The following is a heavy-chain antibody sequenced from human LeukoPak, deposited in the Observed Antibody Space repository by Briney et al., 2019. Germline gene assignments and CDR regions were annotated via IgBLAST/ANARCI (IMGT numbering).Heavy chain of an antibody. V-gene: IGHV3-48*03. CDR2: ISTSGSTT. J-gene: IGHJ4*02. CDR1: GFTFSDYE. CDR3: ARGALHVFDY. Sequence: SGGSLRLSCAASGFTFSDYEINWVRQAPGKGLEWISCISTSGSTTYYADSVKGRFTISRDNAKNSLFLQMNTLTAEDTAVYYCARGALHVFDYWGQGTPVTVSP. D-gene: IGHD3-10*02.